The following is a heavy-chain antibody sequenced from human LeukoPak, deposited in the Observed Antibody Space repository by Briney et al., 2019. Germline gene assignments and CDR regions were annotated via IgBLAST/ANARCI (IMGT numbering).Heavy chain of an antibody. D-gene: IGHD5-12*01. CDR3: ARDRLGGYSGYGEFDY. Sequence: PSETLSLTCTVSGGSISSSNYYWGWIRQPPGKGLEWIGSIYYSGSTDYNPSLKGRVTISVDTSKNQFSLKLSSVTAADTAVYYCARDRLGGYSGYGEFDYWGQGTLVTVSS. CDR2: IYYSGST. V-gene: IGHV4-39*07. CDR1: GGSISSSNYY. J-gene: IGHJ4*02.